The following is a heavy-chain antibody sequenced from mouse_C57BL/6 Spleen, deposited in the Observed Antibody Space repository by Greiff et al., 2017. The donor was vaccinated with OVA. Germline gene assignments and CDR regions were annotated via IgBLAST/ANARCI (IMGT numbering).Heavy chain of an antibody. Sequence: QVQLQQSGAELVRPGTSVKVSCKASGYAFTNYLIEWVKQRPGQGLEWIGVINPGSGGTNYNEKFKGKATLTADKSSSTAYMQLSSLTSEDSAVYFCAAGKEGDYWGQGTTLTVSS. CDR3: AAGKEGDY. V-gene: IGHV1-54*01. CDR2: INPGSGGT. D-gene: IGHD4-1*01. J-gene: IGHJ2*01. CDR1: GYAFTNYL.